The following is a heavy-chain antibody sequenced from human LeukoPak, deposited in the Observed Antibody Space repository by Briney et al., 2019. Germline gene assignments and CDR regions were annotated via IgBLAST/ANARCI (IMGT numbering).Heavy chain of an antibody. CDR3: ARPARLYYYGSGRYSSFDY. J-gene: IGHJ4*02. CDR2: MNPNSGNT. D-gene: IGHD3-10*01. Sequence: ASVKVSCKASGYTFTSYDINWVRQATGQGLEWMGWMNPNSGNTGYAQKFQGRVTMTRNTSISTAYMELSSLRSEDTAVYYCARPARLYYYGSGRYSSFDYWGQGTLVTVSS. CDR1: GYTFTSYD. V-gene: IGHV1-8*01.